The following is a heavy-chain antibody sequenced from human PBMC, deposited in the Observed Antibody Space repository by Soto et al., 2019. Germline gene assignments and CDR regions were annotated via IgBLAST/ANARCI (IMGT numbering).Heavy chain of an antibody. J-gene: IGHJ5*02. CDR1: GGSISSYY. CDR3: ARRGEDDNFGWFDP. D-gene: IGHD3-16*01. V-gene: IGHV4-59*01. CDR2: IYYSGST. Sequence: PSETLSLTCTVSGGSISSYYWSWIRQPPGKGLEWIGYIYYSGSTNYNPSLKSRVTISVDTSKNQFSLKLSSVTAADTAVYYCARRGEDDNFGWFDPWGQGTLVTVSS.